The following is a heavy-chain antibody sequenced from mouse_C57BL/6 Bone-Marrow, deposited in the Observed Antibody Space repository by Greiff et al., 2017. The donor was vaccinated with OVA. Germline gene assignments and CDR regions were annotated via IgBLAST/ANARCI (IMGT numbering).Heavy chain of an antibody. J-gene: IGHJ1*03. CDR3: AKGYYSNYWYFDV. Sequence: VMLVESGAELVKPGASVKISCKASGYAFSSYWMNWVKQRPGKGLEWIGQIYPGDGDTNYNGKFKGKATLTADKSSSTAYMQLSSLTSEDSAVYFCAKGYYSNYWYFDVWGTGTTVTVSS. D-gene: IGHD2-5*01. V-gene: IGHV1-80*01. CDR2: IYPGDGDT. CDR1: GYAFSSYW.